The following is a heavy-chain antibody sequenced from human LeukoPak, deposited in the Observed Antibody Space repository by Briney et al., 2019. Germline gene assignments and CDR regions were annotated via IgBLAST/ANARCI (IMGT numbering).Heavy chain of an antibody. CDR1: GYTFTSYD. CDR2: MNPNSGNT. D-gene: IGHD1-26*01. V-gene: IGHV1-8*01. Sequence: ASVKGSCKASGYTFTSYDINLVRQATGQGVEWMGWMNPNSGNTGYAQKVQGRVTMTRNTSISTAYMELSSLRSEDTAVYYCARGQWVGATNFDYWGQGTRVTVSS. J-gene: IGHJ4*02. CDR3: ARGQWVGATNFDY.